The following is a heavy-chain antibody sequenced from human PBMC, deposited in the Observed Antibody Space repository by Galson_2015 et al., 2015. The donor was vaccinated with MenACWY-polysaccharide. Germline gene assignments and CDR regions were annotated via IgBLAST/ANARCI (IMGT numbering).Heavy chain of an antibody. D-gene: IGHD1-26*01. CDR1: GFTFSSYA. Sequence: SLRLSCAASGFTFSSYAMNWVRQAPGKGLEWVSAISNCGGSTYYADSVKGRFTISRDNSKNTLFLQMNSLRAEDTAVYYCAKDKGGGSYWGNTKIDYWGQGTPVTVSS. CDR3: AKDKGGGSYWGNTKIDY. CDR2: ISNCGGST. V-gene: IGHV3-23*01. J-gene: IGHJ4*02.